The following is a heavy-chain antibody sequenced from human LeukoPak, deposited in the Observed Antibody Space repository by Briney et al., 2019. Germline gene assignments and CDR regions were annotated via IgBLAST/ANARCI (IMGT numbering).Heavy chain of an antibody. Sequence: ASVKVSCKASGYTFTSYYMHWVRQAPGQGLEWVGIINPSGGSTSYAQKFQGRVTMTRDTSTSTVYMELSSLRSEDTAVYYCAREGVRNYDFWSGPAPYYYYMDVWGKGTTVTVSS. J-gene: IGHJ6*03. V-gene: IGHV1-46*03. CDR2: INPSGGST. CDR1: GYTFTSYY. CDR3: AREGVRNYDFWSGPAPYYYYMDV. D-gene: IGHD3-3*01.